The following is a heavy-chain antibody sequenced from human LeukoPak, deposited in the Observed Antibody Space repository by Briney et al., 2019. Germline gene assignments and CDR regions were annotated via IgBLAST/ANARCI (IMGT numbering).Heavy chain of an antibody. V-gene: IGHV1-2*02. CDR1: GYTFTGYY. Sequence: ASVKVSCKASGYTFTGYYMHWVRQAPGQGLEWMGWINPNSGGTNCAQKFQGRVTMTRDTSISTAYMELSRLRSDDTAVYYCARCIAAAGPYYYYGMDVWGQGTTVTVSS. J-gene: IGHJ6*02. CDR2: INPNSGGT. CDR3: ARCIAAAGPYYYYGMDV. D-gene: IGHD6-13*01.